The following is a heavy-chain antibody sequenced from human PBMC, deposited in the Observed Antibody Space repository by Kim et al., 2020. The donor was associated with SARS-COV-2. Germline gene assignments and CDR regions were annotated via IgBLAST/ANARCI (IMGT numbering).Heavy chain of an antibody. CDR3: ARGVSSALSLRALFHP. D-gene: IGHD3-22*01. CDR2: VDHSGTT. Sequence: SETLSLTCVVSGASISSSSCWSWVRQPPGKGLEWIGEVDHSGTTSYNVSLKSRFTISVDKSKNQFSLRLTSVSAAASAVYYCARGVSSALSLRALFHPWG. V-gene: IGHV4-4*02. J-gene: IGHJ5*02. CDR1: GASISSSSC.